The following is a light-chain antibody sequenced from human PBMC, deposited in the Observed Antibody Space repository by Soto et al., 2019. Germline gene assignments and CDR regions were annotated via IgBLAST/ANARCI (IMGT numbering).Light chain of an antibody. CDR2: GES. CDR1: QSLGSN. J-gene: IGKJ4*01. Sequence: EIVMTQSPATLSVSPGERVTLSCRASQSLGSNLAWYQQKPGQTPRLLIYGESTRATGIPDRFTCSGSGTEFTLTISSLQSKDFAVYYCQQYNDWPLTIGGGTKVEIK. CDR3: QQYNDWPLT. V-gene: IGKV3-15*01.